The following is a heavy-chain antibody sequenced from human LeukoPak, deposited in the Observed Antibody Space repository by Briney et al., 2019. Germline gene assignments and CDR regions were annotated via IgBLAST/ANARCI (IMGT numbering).Heavy chain of an antibody. CDR1: GFTFSSDG. Sequence: GGSLRLSCAASGFTFSSDGMSWVRQAPGKGLEWVSSISASGGGTVYADSVKGRVTISRDNSKNTLYLQMHSLRAEDTAVYSCAKNLLGSEAFSWYFELWGRGTLVTVSS. CDR3: AKNLLGSEAFSWYFEL. D-gene: IGHD1-26*01. J-gene: IGHJ2*01. V-gene: IGHV3-23*01. CDR2: ISASGGGT.